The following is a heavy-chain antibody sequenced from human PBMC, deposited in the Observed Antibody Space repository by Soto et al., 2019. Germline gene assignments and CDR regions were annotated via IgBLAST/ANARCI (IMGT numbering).Heavy chain of an antibody. CDR3: AKSDCGGDCHPPGAFDI. V-gene: IGHV3-23*01. D-gene: IGHD2-21*02. CDR1: GFTFSSYA. CDR2: ISGSGGST. J-gene: IGHJ3*02. Sequence: EVQLLESGGGLVQPGGSLRLSCAASGFTFSSYAMSWVRQAPGKGLEWVSAISGSGGSTYYADSVKGRFTISRDNSKNTLYLQVNSLRAEDTAVYYCAKSDCGGDCHPPGAFDIWGQGTMVTVSS.